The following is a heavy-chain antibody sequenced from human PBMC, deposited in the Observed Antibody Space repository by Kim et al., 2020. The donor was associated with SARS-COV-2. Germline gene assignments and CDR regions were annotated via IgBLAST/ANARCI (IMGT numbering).Heavy chain of an antibody. CDR2: IYHSGST. D-gene: IGHD3-22*01. V-gene: IGHV4-38-2*02. CDR1: GYSISSGYY. J-gene: IGHJ4*02. CDR3: ARRYYYDSSGQSYFDY. Sequence: SETLSLTCTVSGYSISSGYYWGWIRQPPGTGLEWIGSIYHSGSTYYNPSLKSRVTISVDTSKNQFSLKLSSVTAADTAVYYCARRYYYDSSGQSYFDYWGQGTLVTVSS.